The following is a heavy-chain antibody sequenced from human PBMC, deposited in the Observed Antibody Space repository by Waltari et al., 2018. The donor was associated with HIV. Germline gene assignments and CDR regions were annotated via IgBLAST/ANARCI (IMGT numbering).Heavy chain of an antibody. D-gene: IGHD3-10*01. J-gene: IGHJ4*02. V-gene: IGHV3-15*01. CDR2: IKSKTDGGTT. CDR1: GFTFSNAW. Sequence: EVQLVESGGGLVKPGGSLRLSCAASGFTFSNAWMSWVRQAPGKGLEWFGRIKSKTDGGTTDYAAPVKGRFTISRDDSKNTLYLQMNSLKTEDTAVYYCTTTLDSSGWGQGTLVTVSS. CDR3: TTTLDSSG.